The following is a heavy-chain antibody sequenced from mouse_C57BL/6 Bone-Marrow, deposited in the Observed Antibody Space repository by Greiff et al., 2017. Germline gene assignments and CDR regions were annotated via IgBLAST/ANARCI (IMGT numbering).Heavy chain of an antibody. Sequence: VHLKKVGEERVRPVASVKLSCTASGFNIKDDYMHWVKQRPEQGLEWIGWIDPENGDTEYASKFQGKATITADTSSNTAYLQLSSLTSEDTAVYYCTTVLYPYYFDYWGQGTTLTVSS. CDR3: TTVLYPYYFDY. CDR2: IDPENGDT. CDR1: GFNIKDDY. J-gene: IGHJ2*01. D-gene: IGHD2-12*01. V-gene: IGHV14-4*01.